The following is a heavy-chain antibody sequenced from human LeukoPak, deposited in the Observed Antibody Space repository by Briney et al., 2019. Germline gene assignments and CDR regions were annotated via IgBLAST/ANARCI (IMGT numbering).Heavy chain of an antibody. CDR1: GFTLSSYG. CDR2: IWYDGSNK. D-gene: IGHD2-15*01. CDR3: AKFEGGDY. Sequence: GGSLRLSCAASGFTLSSYGMHWVRQAPGKGLEWVAVIWYDGSNKYYADSVKGRFTISRDNSKNTLYLQMNSLRAEDKAVYYCAKFEGGDYWGQGTLVTVSS. V-gene: IGHV3-33*06. J-gene: IGHJ4*02.